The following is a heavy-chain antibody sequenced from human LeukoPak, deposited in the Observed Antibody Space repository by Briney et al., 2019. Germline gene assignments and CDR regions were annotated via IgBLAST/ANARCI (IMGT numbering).Heavy chain of an antibody. CDR2: ISYDGSNK. D-gene: IGHD5-18*01. V-gene: IGHV3-30*18. CDR3: AKPQHKSYSYGLRSDQRDY. J-gene: IGHJ4*02. CDR1: GFTFSSYG. Sequence: PGRSLRLSCAASGFTFSSYGMHWVRQAPGKGLEWVAVISYDGSNKYYADSVKGRFTISRDNSKNTLYLQMNSLRAEDTAVYYCAKPQHKSYSYGLRSDQRDYWGQGTLVTVSS.